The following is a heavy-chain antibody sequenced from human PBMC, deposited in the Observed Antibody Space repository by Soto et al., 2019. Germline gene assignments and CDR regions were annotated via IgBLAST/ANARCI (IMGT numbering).Heavy chain of an antibody. CDR3: ARDSRGDIPDY. D-gene: IGHD2-15*01. CDR2: IYYSGST. J-gene: IGHJ4*02. CDR1: GGSISSYY. V-gene: IGHV4-59*01. Sequence: SETLSLTCTVSGGSISSYYWSWIRQPPGKGLEWIGYIYYSGSTNYNPSLKSRVTISVDTSKNQFSLKLSSVTAADTAVYYCARDSRGDIPDYWGQGTLVTVSS.